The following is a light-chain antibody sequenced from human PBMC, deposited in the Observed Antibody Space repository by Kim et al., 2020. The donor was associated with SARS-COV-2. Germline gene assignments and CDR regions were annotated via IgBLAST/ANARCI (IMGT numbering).Light chain of an antibody. J-gene: IGLJ1*01. CDR1: SSNIGAGYD. CDR3: QSYDSSLSALYV. Sequence: VPNACTGSSSNIGAGYDVHWYQQLPGTAPKPLIYGNSNRPSGVPDRFSGSKSGTSASLAITGLQAEDEADYYCQSYDSSLSALYVFGTGTKVTVL. CDR2: GNS. V-gene: IGLV1-40*01.